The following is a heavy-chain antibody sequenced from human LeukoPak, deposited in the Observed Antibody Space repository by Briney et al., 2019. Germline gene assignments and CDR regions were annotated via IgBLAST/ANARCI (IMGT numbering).Heavy chain of an antibody. J-gene: IGHJ3*02. CDR2: IYYSGST. CDR3: AREGPAGGSGSFHDAFDI. Sequence: PSETLSLTCTVSGGSISSYYWSWIRQPPGKGLEWIGYIYYSGSTNYNPSLKSRVTISVDTSKNQFSLKLSSVTAADTAVYYCAREGPAGGSGSFHDAFDIWGQGTMVTVSS. D-gene: IGHD3-10*01. CDR1: GGSISSYY. V-gene: IGHV4-59*01.